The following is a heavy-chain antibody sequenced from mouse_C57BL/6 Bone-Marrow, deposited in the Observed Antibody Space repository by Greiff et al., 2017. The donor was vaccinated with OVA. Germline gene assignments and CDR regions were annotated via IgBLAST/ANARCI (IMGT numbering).Heavy chain of an antibody. V-gene: IGHV1-82*01. J-gene: IGHJ1*03. CDR2: IYPGDGDT. CDR3: ARGGDGYPYWYFDV. D-gene: IGHD2-3*01. Sequence: VQLVESGPELVKPGASVKISCKASGYAFSSSWMNWVKQRPGKGLEWIGRIYPGDGDTNYNGKFKGKATLTADKSSSTAYMQLSSLTSEDSAVYFCARGGDGYPYWYFDVWGTGTTVTVSS. CDR1: GYAFSSSW.